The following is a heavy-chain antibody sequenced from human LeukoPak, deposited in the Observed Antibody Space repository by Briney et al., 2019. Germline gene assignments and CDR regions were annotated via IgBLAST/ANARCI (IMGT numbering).Heavy chain of an antibody. CDR1: SYSISSGYY. Sequence: SETLSLTCAVSSYSISSGYYWGWIRQPPGKGLEWIGSIYHSGSAYYNPSLKSRVTVSVDTSKNQFSLKLSSVTAADTAVYYCARGHTVTWEFDYWGQGTLVTVYS. D-gene: IGHD4-17*01. CDR3: ARGHTVTWEFDY. J-gene: IGHJ4*02. V-gene: IGHV4-38-2*01. CDR2: IYHSGSA.